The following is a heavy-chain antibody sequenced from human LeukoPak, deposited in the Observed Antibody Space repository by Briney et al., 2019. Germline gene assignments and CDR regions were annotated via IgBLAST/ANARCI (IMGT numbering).Heavy chain of an antibody. CDR2: IYYSGST. D-gene: IGHD4-23*01. V-gene: IGHV4-59*01. CDR1: GGSISSYY. J-gene: IGHJ4*02. Sequence: SETLSLTCTVSGGSISSYYWSWIRQPPGKGLEWIGYIYYSGSTNYNPSLKSRVTISVDTSKNQFSLKLRSVTAADTAVYYCARIAPGYVTRAGDGGYWGQGTLVTVSS. CDR3: ARIAPGYVTRAGDGGY.